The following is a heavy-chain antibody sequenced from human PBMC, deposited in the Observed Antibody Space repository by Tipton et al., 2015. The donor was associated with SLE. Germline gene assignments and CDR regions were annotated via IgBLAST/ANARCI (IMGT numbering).Heavy chain of an antibody. D-gene: IGHD5-12*01. CDR1: GFTFANYA. V-gene: IGHV3-23*01. CDR3: AKEVTRVATSPFDC. CDR2: ISGSGDRT. J-gene: IGHJ4*02. Sequence: SLRLSCAASGFTFANYAMSWVRQAPGKGLEWASAISGSGDRTYYADSVKGHFTISGDNSKNTLYLQMNSLRVEGTAVYYGAKEVTRVATSPFDCWARGTLVTVSS.